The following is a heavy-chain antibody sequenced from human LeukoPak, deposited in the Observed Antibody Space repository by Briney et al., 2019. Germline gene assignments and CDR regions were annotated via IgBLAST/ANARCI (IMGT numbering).Heavy chain of an antibody. Sequence: SETLSLTCTVSGGSISSYYWSWIRQPPGKGLEWIGYIYYSGSTNYNPSLKSRVTISVDTSKNQFSLKLSSVTAADTAVYYCARLGILWFGDPGWFDPWGQGTLVTVSS. CDR3: ARLGILWFGDPGWFDP. CDR2: IYYSGST. D-gene: IGHD3-10*01. J-gene: IGHJ5*02. CDR1: GGSISSYY. V-gene: IGHV4-59*01.